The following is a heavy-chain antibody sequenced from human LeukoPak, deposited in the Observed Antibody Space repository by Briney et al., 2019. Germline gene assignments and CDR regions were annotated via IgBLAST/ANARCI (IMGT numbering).Heavy chain of an antibody. CDR2: INHSGST. Sequence: PSETLSLTCAVYGGSFSGYYWSWIRQPPGKGLEWIGEINHSGSTNYNPSLKSRVTISVDTSKNQFSLKLSSVTAADTAVYYCARDSFPYGDMFDYWGQGTLVTVSS. J-gene: IGHJ4*02. V-gene: IGHV4-34*09. D-gene: IGHD4-17*01. CDR1: GGSFSGYY. CDR3: ARDSFPYGDMFDY.